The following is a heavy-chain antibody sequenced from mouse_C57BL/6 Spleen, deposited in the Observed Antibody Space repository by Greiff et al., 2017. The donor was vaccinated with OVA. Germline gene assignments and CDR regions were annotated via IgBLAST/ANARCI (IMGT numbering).Heavy chain of an antibody. CDR2: ISSGSSTI. Sequence: EVMLVESGGGLVKPGGSLKLSCAASGFTFSDYGMHWVRQAPEKGLEWVAYISSGSSTIYYADTVKGRFTISRDNAKNTLFRQMTSLRSEDTAMYYCARGGYDYDAGFAYWGQGTLVTVSA. V-gene: IGHV5-17*01. CDR3: ARGGYDYDAGFAY. D-gene: IGHD2-4*01. CDR1: GFTFSDYG. J-gene: IGHJ3*01.